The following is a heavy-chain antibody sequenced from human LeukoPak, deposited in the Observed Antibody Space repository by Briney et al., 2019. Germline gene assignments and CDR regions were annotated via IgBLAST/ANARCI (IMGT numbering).Heavy chain of an antibody. CDR3: ARRLRYAYCSGGSCGGIDY. Sequence: SETLSLTCTVSGGSISSYYWSWIRQPPGKGLEWIGYIYYSGSTYYNPSLKSRVTISVDTSKNQFSLKLSSVTAADTAVYYCARRLRYAYCSGGSCGGIDYWGQGTLVTVSS. J-gene: IGHJ4*02. CDR1: GGSISSYY. CDR2: IYYSGST. D-gene: IGHD2-15*01. V-gene: IGHV4-59*08.